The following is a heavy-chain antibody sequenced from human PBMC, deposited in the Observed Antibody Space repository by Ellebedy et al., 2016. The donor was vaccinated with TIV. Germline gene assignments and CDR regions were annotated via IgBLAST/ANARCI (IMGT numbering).Heavy chain of an antibody. V-gene: IGHV3-23*01. Sequence: GESLKISCAASGFTFSSYAMRRVRPAPGKGLEWVSAISGRGGSAYYADSVKGRFTISRDNSKNTLYQQMNSLKAEDTAVYYCANGRHTVTTHYWGQGTLVTVSS. CDR3: ANGRHTVTTHY. CDR1: GFTFSSYA. D-gene: IGHD4-11*01. J-gene: IGHJ4*02. CDR2: ISGRGGSA.